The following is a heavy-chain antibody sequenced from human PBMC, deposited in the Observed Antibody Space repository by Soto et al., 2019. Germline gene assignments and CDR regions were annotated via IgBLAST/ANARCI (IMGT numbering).Heavy chain of an antibody. J-gene: IGHJ6*02. CDR3: AKDGGHEYGGKGAVFRYYYYYGMDV. Sequence: EVQLLESGGGLVQPGGSLRLSCAASGFTFSSYAMSWVRQAPGKGLEWVSAISGSGGSTYYADSVKGRFTISRDNSKNTMYLQMNSLRAEDTAVYYCAKDGGHEYGGKGAVFRYYYYYGMDVWGQGTTVTVSS. CDR1: GFTFSSYA. V-gene: IGHV3-23*01. CDR2: ISGSGGST. D-gene: IGHD4-17*01.